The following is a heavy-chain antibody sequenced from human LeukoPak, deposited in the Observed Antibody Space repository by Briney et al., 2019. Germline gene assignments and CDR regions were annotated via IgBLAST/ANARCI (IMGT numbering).Heavy chain of an antibody. CDR3: ARLRRWPSGAFDI. J-gene: IGHJ3*02. CDR1: GYSFTSYW. Sequence: GESLKISCKGSGYSFTSYWIGWVRQMPGKGLEWMGIMYPGDSDARYSPSFQGQVTISADKSISTAYLQWSTLKASDTAMYYCARLRRWPSGAFDIWGQGTMVTVSS. V-gene: IGHV5-51*01. CDR2: MYPGDSDA. D-gene: IGHD4-23*01.